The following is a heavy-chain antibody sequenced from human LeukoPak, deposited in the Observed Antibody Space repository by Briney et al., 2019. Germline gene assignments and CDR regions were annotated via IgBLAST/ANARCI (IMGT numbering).Heavy chain of an antibody. CDR1: GYTFTNYY. CDR3: ARGGVGATTYVWFDP. V-gene: IGHV1-46*01. CDR2: INPIGGST. Sequence: SLKISCKASGYTFTNYYIHWVRQAPGQGLECIGIINPIGGSTSYAQKFQGRVTMTRDMSTSTVYMELSSLRSEDTAVYYCARGGVGATTYVWFDPWGQGTLVTVSS. J-gene: IGHJ5*02. D-gene: IGHD1-26*01.